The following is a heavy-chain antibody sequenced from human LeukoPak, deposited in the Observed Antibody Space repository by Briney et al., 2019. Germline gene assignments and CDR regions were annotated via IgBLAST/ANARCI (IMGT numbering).Heavy chain of an antibody. CDR1: TGSISSSDW. D-gene: IGHD2-15*01. CDR3: ARVRCSGINCYPVFDF. J-gene: IGHJ4*02. Sequence: PSGTLSLTCTVSTGSISSSDWWSWVRQPPGKGLEWIGEVSHSGGTTYNPSLKSRLTMSVDKSKNQFSLKLSSMTAADTAVYYCARVRCSGINCYPVFDFWGQGTLVTVSS. V-gene: IGHV4-4*02. CDR2: VSHSGGT.